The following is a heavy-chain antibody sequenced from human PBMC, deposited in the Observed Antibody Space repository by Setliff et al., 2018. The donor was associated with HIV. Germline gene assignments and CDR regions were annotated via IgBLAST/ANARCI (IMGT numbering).Heavy chain of an antibody. CDR1: GFTFSTYP. CDR3: ARVQQQLLQEDDYFDY. J-gene: IGHJ4*02. V-gene: IGHV3-23*01. CDR2: ISGSGGST. Sequence: PGGSLRLSCAASGFTFSTYPMSWVRQAPGKGLEWVSGISGSGGSTYYADSVKGRFTIPRDNSKNTLYLQMNSLRPEDTAVYYCARVQQQLLQEDDYFDYWGQGTLVTVS. D-gene: IGHD6-13*01.